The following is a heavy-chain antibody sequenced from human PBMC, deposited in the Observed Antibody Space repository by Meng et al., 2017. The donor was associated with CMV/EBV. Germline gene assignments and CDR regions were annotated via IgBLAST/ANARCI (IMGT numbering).Heavy chain of an antibody. Sequence: ASVKVSCKASGYTFTGYYMHWVRQAPGQGLEWMGWINPNSGNTGYAQKFQGRVTITRNTSISTAYMELSSLRSEDTAVYYCARSLGARRTGIAAAGFDYWGQGTLVTVSS. D-gene: IGHD6-13*01. CDR1: GYTFTGYY. CDR2: INPNSGNT. V-gene: IGHV1-8*03. CDR3: ARSLGARRTGIAAAGFDY. J-gene: IGHJ4*02.